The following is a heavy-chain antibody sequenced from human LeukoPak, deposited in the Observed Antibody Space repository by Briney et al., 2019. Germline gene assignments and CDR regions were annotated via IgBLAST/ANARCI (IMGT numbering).Heavy chain of an antibody. Sequence: SVTVSCKASGGTFSSYAISWVRQAPGQGLEWMGRIIPILGIANYAQKSQGRVTITADKSTSTAYMELSSLRSEDTAVYYCARDRVEMATMTPAIAFDIWGQGTMVTVSS. V-gene: IGHV1-69*04. CDR3: ARDRVEMATMTPAIAFDI. D-gene: IGHD5-24*01. CDR1: GGTFSSYA. J-gene: IGHJ3*02. CDR2: IIPILGIA.